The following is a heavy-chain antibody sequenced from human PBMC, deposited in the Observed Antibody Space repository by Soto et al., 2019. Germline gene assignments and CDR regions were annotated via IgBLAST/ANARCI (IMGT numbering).Heavy chain of an antibody. CDR3: ARGGTIFGVMDV. CDR2: ISYDGSNK. J-gene: IGHJ6*02. V-gene: IGHV3-30-3*01. D-gene: IGHD3-3*01. CDR1: GFTFSSYA. Sequence: QVQLVESGGGVVQPGRSLRLSCAASGFTFSSYAMHWVRQAPGKGLEWVAVISYDGSNKYYADSVKGRFTISRDNSKNTLYLQMNSLRAEDTAVYYCARGGTIFGVMDVWGQGTTVTVSS.